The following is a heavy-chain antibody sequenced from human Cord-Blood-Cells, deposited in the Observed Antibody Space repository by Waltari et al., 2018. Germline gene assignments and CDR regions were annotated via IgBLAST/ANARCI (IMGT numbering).Heavy chain of an antibody. CDR3: ARDAAAAGVNV. CDR2: ISSSSSYI. V-gene: IGHV3-21*01. J-gene: IGHJ6*04. Sequence: EVQLVESGGGLVKPGGPLRLSCAASGFPFSSYRIIWFRQAPGKGLEWVSSISSSSSYIYYADSVKGRFTISRDNAKNSLYLQMNSLRAEDTAVYYCARDAAAAGVNVWGKGTTVTVSS. CDR1: GFPFSSYR. D-gene: IGHD6-13*01.